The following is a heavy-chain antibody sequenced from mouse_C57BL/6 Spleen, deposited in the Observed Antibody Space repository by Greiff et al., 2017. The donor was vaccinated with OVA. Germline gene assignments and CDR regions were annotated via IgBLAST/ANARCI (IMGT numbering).Heavy chain of an antibody. D-gene: IGHD1-1*01. Sequence: QVQLQQSGAELVKPGASVKMSCKASGYTFTTYPIEWMKQNHGKSLAWIGNFHPYNDDTKYNEKFKGKATLTVEKSSSTVYLELSRLTSDDSAVYYCARRYYGSSYWYFDVWGTGTTVTVSS. CDR2: FHPYNDDT. CDR1: GYTFTTYP. J-gene: IGHJ1*03. CDR3: ARRYYGSSYWYFDV. V-gene: IGHV1-47*01.